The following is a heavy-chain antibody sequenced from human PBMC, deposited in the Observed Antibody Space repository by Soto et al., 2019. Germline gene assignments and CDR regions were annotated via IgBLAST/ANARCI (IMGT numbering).Heavy chain of an antibody. CDR2: IYTGGST. V-gene: IGHV4-4*07. CDR3: ARASVGPPGGGSWITPFDS. CDR1: GGSVSSYY. Sequence: PSETLSLTCTVSGGSVSSYYWSWIRQPAGKGLEWIGRIYTGGSTNYNPSLKSRVTMSVDTSKNQFSLRLTSVTAADTAVYYCARASVGPPGGGSWITPFDSWGQGTLVTVSS. J-gene: IGHJ4*02. D-gene: IGHD2-15*01.